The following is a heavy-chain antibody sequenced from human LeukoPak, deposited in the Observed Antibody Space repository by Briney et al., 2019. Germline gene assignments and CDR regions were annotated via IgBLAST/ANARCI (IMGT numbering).Heavy chain of an antibody. CDR2: TYYRSKWYN. Sequence: SQTLSLTCAISGDSVSGNSAAWNWIRQSPSRGLEWLGRTYYRSKWYNDYAVSVKSRITINPDTSKNQFSLQLNSVTPEDTAVYYCARDDGIAVAGRFDYWGQGTLVTVSS. CDR3: ARDDGIAVAGRFDY. D-gene: IGHD6-19*01. CDR1: GDSVSGNSAA. J-gene: IGHJ4*02. V-gene: IGHV6-1*01.